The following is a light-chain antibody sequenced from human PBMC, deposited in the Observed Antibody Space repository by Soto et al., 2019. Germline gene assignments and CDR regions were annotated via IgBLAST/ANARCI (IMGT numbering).Light chain of an antibody. CDR1: SSDVGSYNR. J-gene: IGLJ1*01. Sequence: QSALTQPPSVSGSPGQSVAISCTGTSSDVGSYNRVSWYRQPPGTAPKLRIYDLRNRPSGVPDRFSGSKSGNTAYLTIAGLQAEDEADYYRSSYTSSSTYVFGTGTKLTVL. CDR2: DLR. V-gene: IGLV2-18*02. CDR3: SSYTSSSTYV.